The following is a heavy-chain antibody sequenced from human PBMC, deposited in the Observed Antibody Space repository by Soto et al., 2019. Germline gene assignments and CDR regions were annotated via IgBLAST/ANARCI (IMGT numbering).Heavy chain of an antibody. Sequence: QVQLVESGGGVVQPGRSLRLSCAASGFIFSPYGIHWVRQAPGKGLEWVALIRNDGSDKYYAESVTGRFTISRDNSKNTVDLQMNSLRAETTALYFCAKAPRMAPFDNWGQGTMVTVSS. J-gene: IGHJ3*02. CDR3: AKAPRMAPFDN. CDR1: GFIFSPYG. V-gene: IGHV3-33*06. CDR2: IRNDGSDK.